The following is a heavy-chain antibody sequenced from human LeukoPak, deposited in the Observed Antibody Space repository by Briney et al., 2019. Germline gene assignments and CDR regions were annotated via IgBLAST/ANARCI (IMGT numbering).Heavy chain of an antibody. CDR2: ISSSSSYM. V-gene: IGHV3-21*01. CDR1: GFTFSSYS. D-gene: IGHD5-12*01. J-gene: IGHJ4*02. CDR3: ARGASGPGVATIVY. Sequence: GGSLRLSCAASGFTFSSYSMNWVRQAPGKGLEWVSSISSSSSYMYYADSVKGRLTISRDNAKNSLYLQMNSLRAEDTAVYYCARGASGPGVATIVYWGQGTLVTVSS.